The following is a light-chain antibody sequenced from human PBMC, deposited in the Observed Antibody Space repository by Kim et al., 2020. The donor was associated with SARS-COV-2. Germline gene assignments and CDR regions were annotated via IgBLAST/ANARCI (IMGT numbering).Light chain of an antibody. CDR3: QQSYSTPYS. J-gene: IGKJ2*03. V-gene: IGKV1-39*01. Sequence: SGCVVDRVTITCRASQSISSYLNWYQQKPGKAPQLLIYAASSLQSGVPSRFSGSGSGTDFTLTISSLQPEDFATYYCQQSYSTPYSFGQGTKLEIK. CDR1: QSISSY. CDR2: AAS.